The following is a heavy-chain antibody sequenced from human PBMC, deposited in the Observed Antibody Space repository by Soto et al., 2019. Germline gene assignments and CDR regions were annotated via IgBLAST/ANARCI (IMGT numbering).Heavy chain of an antibody. CDR2: IKSTSDGGTT. Sequence: DVQLVESGGGLVKPGGSLRLSCVVSGFTFRNAWMSWVRQAPGKGLEWVGRIKSTSDGGTTDYAAPVKGRFTISRDDSKNTLYVQMNSLKSEDTGVYYCTTAATTVRIRVYWGQGTLVTVSS. CDR1: GFTFRNAW. J-gene: IGHJ4*02. D-gene: IGHD3-10*01. CDR3: TTAATTVRIRVY. V-gene: IGHV3-15*01.